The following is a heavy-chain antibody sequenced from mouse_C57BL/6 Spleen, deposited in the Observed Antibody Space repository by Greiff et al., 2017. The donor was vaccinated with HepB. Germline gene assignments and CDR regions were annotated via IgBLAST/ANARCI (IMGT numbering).Heavy chain of an antibody. CDR3: ARGGSSLYWYFEV. CDR2: INPSSGYT. V-gene: IGHV1-7*01. CDR1: GYTFTSYW. Sequence: VQLQQSRAELAKPGASVKLSCKASGYTFTSYWMHWVKQRPGQGLEWIGYINPSSGYTKYNQKFKDKATLTADKSSSTAYMQLSSLTYEDSAVYYCARGGSSLYWYFEVWGTGTTVTVSS. D-gene: IGHD1-1*01. J-gene: IGHJ1*03.